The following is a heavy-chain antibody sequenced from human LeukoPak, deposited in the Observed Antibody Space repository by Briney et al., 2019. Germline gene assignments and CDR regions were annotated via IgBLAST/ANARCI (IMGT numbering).Heavy chain of an antibody. CDR3: ARHDYGDFGGDTNWFDP. D-gene: IGHD4-17*01. J-gene: IGHJ5*02. CDR1: GYSFTSYW. V-gene: IGHV5-51*01. CDR2: IYPGDSDT. Sequence: GESLKIFCQGSGYSFTSYWIGWVRQMPGKGLEWMGIIYPGDSDTRYSPSFQGQVTISADKSISTAYLQWSSLKASDTAMYYCARHDYGDFGGDTNWFDPWGQGTLVTVSS.